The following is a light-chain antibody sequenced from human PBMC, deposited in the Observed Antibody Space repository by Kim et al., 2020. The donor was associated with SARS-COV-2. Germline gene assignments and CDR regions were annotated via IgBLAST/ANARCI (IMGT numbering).Light chain of an antibody. J-gene: IGKJ2*01. CDR1: QSVSSN. CDR2: GAS. Sequence: EIVMTRPTATLSVSPGERATLSCRASQSVSSNLAWYQQKPGQAPSLLIYGASTRATGIPARFSGSGSGTEFTLTISSLQSEDFAVYYCQQYNNWPPANTFGQGITLE. CDR3: QQYNNWPPANT. V-gene: IGKV3-15*01.